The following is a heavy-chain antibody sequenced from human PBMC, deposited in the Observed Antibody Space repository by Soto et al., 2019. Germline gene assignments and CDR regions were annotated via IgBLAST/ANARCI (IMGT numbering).Heavy chain of an antibody. CDR2: IYYSGST. V-gene: IGHV4-39*01. CDR1: GGSISSSSYY. Sequence: QLQLQESGPGLVKPSETLSLTCTVSGGSISSSSYYWGWIRQPPGKGLEWIGSIYYSGSTYYNPSLKSRVTMSVDTSKNQFSLKLSSVTAPDTAVYYCASQAASLCFGDYHYGMDVWGQGTTVTVSS. J-gene: IGHJ6*02. D-gene: IGHD3-10*01. CDR3: ASQAASLCFGDYHYGMDV.